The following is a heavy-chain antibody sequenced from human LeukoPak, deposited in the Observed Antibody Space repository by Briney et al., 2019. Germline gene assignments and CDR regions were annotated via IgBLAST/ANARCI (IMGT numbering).Heavy chain of an antibody. CDR1: GGSISTSSYY. CDR2: IYHSGST. J-gene: IGHJ6*04. Sequence: PSETLSLTCTVSGGSISTSSYYWTWIRQPPGKGLEWIGEIYHSGSTNYNPSLKSRVTISVDKSKNQFSLKLSSVTAADTAVYYCARLRYSGSSKGVWGKGTTVTVSS. CDR3: ARLRYSGSSKGV. V-gene: IGHV4-61*05. D-gene: IGHD1-26*01.